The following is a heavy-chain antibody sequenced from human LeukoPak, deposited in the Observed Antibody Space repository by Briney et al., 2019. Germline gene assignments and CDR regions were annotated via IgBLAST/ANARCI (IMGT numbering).Heavy chain of an antibody. D-gene: IGHD1-1*01. J-gene: IGHJ5*02. Sequence: SQTLCLTCTVSGVAISIDYCSCIRQPARKGLECIGRIYTSGSTNYNPSLKSRVTISVDTSKNQFSLKLSPVPAADTAVYYCVRGPTTTDPSGQGTLVTVSS. V-gene: IGHV4-4*07. CDR3: VRGPTTTDP. CDR1: GVAISIDY. CDR2: IYTSGST.